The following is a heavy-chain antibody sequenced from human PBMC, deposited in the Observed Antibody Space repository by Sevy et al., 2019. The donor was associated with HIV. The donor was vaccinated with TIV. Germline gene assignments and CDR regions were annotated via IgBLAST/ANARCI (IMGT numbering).Heavy chain of an antibody. CDR3: ARDWGATF. J-gene: IGHJ4*02. D-gene: IGHD1-26*01. V-gene: IGHV3-7*01. CDR2: IKKDGSEK. CDR1: GFILSSYW. Sequence: GGSLRLSCAASGFILSSYWMSWVRQAPGKGLEWVANIKKDGSEKYYVDSVKGRFTISRDNAKNSLYLQMNSLRAEDTAVYYCARDWGATFWGQGTLVTVSS.